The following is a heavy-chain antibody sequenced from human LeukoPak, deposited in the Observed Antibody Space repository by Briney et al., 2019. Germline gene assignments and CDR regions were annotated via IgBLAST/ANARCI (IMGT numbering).Heavy chain of an antibody. D-gene: IGHD6-13*01. CDR3: PRAAGTNDDGDI. Sequence: ASVRVSCKASGYTFTAYYMHWVRQAPGQGREGMGWSNTNSGDTNYAKKCQGMVSMTRETPIRTDYMELSSLKSDDSAVYTCPRAAGTNDDGDIWGQGGNLTVSS. J-gene: IGHJ3*02. V-gene: IGHV1-2*02. CDR1: GYTFTAYY. CDR2: SNTNSGDT.